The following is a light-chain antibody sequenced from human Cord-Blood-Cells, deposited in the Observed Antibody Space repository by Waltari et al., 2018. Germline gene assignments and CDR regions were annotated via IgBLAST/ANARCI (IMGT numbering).Light chain of an antibody. CDR1: QSVLYSSNNKNY. V-gene: IGKV4-1*01. Sequence: DIVMTQSPDSLAVSLGERANINCKSSQSVLYSSNNKNYLAWYQQKPGQPPKLLIYWASTRESGVPDRFSGSGYGTDFTLTISSLQAEDVAVYYCQQYYSTPPAFGQGTKLEIK. CDR2: WAS. CDR3: QQYYSTPPA. J-gene: IGKJ2*01.